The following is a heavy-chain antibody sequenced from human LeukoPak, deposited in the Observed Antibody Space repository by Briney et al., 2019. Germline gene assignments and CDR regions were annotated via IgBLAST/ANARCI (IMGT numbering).Heavy chain of an antibody. V-gene: IGHV3-23*01. D-gene: IGHD3-10*01. Sequence: GGSLRLSCAASGFTFNNYAMSWVRQAPGKGLEWVSLVSGSGGSTYYADSAKGRFTISRDNSKNTLYLQTNSLRAEDTAVYFCAQDIVARGALGQGTLVTVSS. CDR1: GFTFNNYA. J-gene: IGHJ5*02. CDR3: AQDIVARGA. CDR2: VSGSGGST.